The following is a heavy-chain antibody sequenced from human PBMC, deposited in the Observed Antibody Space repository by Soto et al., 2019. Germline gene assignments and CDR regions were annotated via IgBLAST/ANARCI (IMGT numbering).Heavy chain of an antibody. V-gene: IGHV4-4*02. CDR1: GGSISSSNW. D-gene: IGHD6-13*01. CDR3: ARDAGIAAAGTPDLDY. Sequence: SETLSLTCAVSGGSISSSNWWSWVRQPPGKGLEWIGEIYHSGSTNYNPSLKSRVTISVDKSKNQFSLKLSSVTAADTAVYYCARDAGIAAAGTPDLDYWGQGTLVTVSS. CDR2: IYHSGST. J-gene: IGHJ4*02.